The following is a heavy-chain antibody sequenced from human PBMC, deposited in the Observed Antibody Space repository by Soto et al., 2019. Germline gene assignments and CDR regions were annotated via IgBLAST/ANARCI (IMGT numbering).Heavy chain of an antibody. D-gene: IGHD1-20*01. CDR2: IIPIFGTA. CDR1: GGTFSSYA. J-gene: IGHJ4*02. CDR3: ASSYNWNLGGSSRSIDY. V-gene: IGHV1-69*13. Sequence: SVKVSCKASGGTFSSYAISWVRRAPGQGLEWMGGIIPIFGTANYAQKFQGRVTITADESTSTAYMELSSLRSEDTAVYYCASSYNWNLGGSSRSIDYWGQGTLVTVSS.